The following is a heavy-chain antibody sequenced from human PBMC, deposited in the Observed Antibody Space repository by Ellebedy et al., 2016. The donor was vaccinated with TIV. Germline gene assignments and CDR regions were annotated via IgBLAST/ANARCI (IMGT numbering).Heavy chain of an antibody. CDR2: IYYSGST. V-gene: IGHV4-39*01. J-gene: IGHJ4*02. CDR3: ARRFYTVTYDY. CDR1: GGSVSSGSYY. D-gene: IGHD4-17*01. Sequence: SETLSLTXTVSGGSVSSGSYYWSWIRQPPGKGLEWIGSIYYSGSTYYNPSLKSRVTISVDTSKNQFSLKLSSVTAADTAVYYCARRFYTVTYDYWGQGTLVTVSS.